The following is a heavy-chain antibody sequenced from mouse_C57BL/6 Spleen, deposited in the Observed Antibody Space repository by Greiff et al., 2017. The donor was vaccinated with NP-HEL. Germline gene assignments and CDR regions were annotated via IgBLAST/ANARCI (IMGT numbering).Heavy chain of an antibody. CDR2: IYPGDGDT. Sequence: VQLQQSGAELVKPGASVKISCKASGYAFSSYWMNWVKQRPGKGLEWIGQIYPGDGDTNYNGKFKGKATLTADKSSSTAYMQLSSLTSEDSAVYFCARPVAPYYAMDYWGQGTSVTVSS. D-gene: IGHD1-1*01. V-gene: IGHV1-80*01. CDR3: ARPVAPYYAMDY. J-gene: IGHJ4*01. CDR1: GYAFSSYW.